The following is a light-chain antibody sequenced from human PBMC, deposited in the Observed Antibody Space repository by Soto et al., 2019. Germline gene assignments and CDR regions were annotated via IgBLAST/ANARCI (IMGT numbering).Light chain of an antibody. CDR1: QTVSSSY. CDR3: QQYGDSPLT. J-gene: IGKJ1*01. V-gene: IGKV3-20*01. CDR2: GAS. Sequence: DIVLTQSPGTLSLSPGARATLSCRASQTVSSSYLAWYQQKPGQAPRLLIYGASTRAAGIPDRFSGSGSGTDFTLTISRLEPEDFAVYYCQQYGDSPLTFGQGTNVEI.